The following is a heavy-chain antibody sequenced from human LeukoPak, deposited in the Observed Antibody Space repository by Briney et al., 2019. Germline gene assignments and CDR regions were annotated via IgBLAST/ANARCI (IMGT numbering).Heavy chain of an antibody. CDR1: GGSISSGGYY. Sequence: SETLSLTCTVSGGSISSGGYYWSWIRQHPGKGLEWIGYIYYSGSTYYNPSLKSRVTISVDTSKNQFSLKLRSVTAADTAVYYCARDPGGLDAFDIWGQGTMVTVFS. V-gene: IGHV4-31*03. J-gene: IGHJ3*02. CDR3: ARDPGGLDAFDI. D-gene: IGHD3-10*01. CDR2: IYYSGST.